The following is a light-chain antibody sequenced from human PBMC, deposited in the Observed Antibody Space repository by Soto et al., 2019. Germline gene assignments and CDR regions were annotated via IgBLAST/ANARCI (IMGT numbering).Light chain of an antibody. CDR3: QQYGSSSIT. CDR1: QSFSSSY. CDR2: GAS. V-gene: IGKV3-20*01. Sequence: EIVLTQSPGTLSLSPGERATLSCRASQSFSSSYLAWYQQEPGQAPRLLIYGASSRATGIPDRFSGSGSGTDFTLTISRLEPEDFAVYYCQQYGSSSITFGQGTRLEIK. J-gene: IGKJ5*01.